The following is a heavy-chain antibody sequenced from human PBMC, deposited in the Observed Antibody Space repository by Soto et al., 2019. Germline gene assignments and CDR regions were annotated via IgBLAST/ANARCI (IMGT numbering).Heavy chain of an antibody. Sequence: WWSWVRQSPGRGLEWIGNVYHTGDTNFNPSLQSRVTFSVDKSNNQFSLRLTSVTAADTAVYLCAREIVTAGGNNYFDPWGPGTLVTVSS. CDR2: VYHTGDT. CDR1: W. J-gene: IGHJ5*02. D-gene: IGHD2-21*02. CDR3: AREIVTAGGNNYFDP. V-gene: IGHV4-4*01.